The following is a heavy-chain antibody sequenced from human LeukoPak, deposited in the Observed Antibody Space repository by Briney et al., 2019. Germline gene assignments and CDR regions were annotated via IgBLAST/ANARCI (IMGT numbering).Heavy chain of an antibody. Sequence: QSGGPLRLSCAASGFTFSSYGVHWVREAPGKGLEGGAVIWYDASNKYYADSVKGRFTISRDNSKNTLYLQTHSLRAEDTAVYYCARGRAVAGTHMYPWGQGTLVTVSS. V-gene: IGHV3-33*01. CDR3: ARGRAVAGTHMYP. CDR2: IWYDASNK. J-gene: IGHJ5*02. D-gene: IGHD6-19*01. CDR1: GFTFSSYG.